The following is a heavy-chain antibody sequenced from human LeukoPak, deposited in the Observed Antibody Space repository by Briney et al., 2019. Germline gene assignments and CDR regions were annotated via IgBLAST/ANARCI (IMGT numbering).Heavy chain of an antibody. CDR1: GFTFSSYA. J-gene: IGHJ4*02. V-gene: IGHV3-23*01. CDR2: ISGSAKST. Sequence: GGSLRLSCAVSGFTFSSYAMSWVRQAPGKGLEWVSGISGSAKSTYYADSVKGRFTISRDNSKNTMYLQMKSLRAEDTAEYFCAKDGYYYDSSGYYDGGYFDYWGQGTLVTVSS. CDR3: AKDGYYYDSSGYYDGGYFDY. D-gene: IGHD3-22*01.